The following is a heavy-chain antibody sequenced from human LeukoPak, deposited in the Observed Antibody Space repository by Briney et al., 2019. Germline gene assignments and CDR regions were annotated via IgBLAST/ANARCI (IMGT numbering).Heavy chain of an antibody. CDR3: ATGLIGYCSSTSCYFIY. J-gene: IGHJ4*02. V-gene: IGHV1-24*01. CDR2: FDPEDGET. D-gene: IGHD2-2*01. Sequence: ASVKVSCKVSGYTLTELSVHWVRQAPGKGLEWMGGFDPEDGETIYAQKFQGRVTMTEDTSTDTAYMELSSLRSEDTAVYYCATGLIGYCSSTSCYFIYWGQGTLVTVSS. CDR1: GYTLTELS.